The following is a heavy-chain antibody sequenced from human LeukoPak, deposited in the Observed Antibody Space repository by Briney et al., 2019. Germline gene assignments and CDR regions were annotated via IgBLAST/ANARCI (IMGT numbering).Heavy chain of an antibody. V-gene: IGHV1-69*05. J-gene: IGHJ4*02. CDR1: GGTFSSYA. CDR2: IIPIFGTA. CDR3: ARSPTYYYDSSGFDY. Sequence: SVEVSCKASGGTFSSYAISWVRQAPGQGLEWMGGIIPIFGTANYAQKFQGRVTITTDESTSTAYMELSSLRSEDTAVYYCARSPTYYYDSSGFDYWGQGTLVTVSS. D-gene: IGHD3-22*01.